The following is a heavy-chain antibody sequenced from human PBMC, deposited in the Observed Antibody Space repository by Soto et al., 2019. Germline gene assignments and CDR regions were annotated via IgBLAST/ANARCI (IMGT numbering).Heavy chain of an antibody. Sequence: SETLSLTCTVSVGSSSKSNYFWGWILQAPGKGLEWIASILYSGTTSYNSSLKSRVAISVDTSKNQFSLKLNSVTAADTAVYYCARLGWGNGDSDYWGQGTLVTVSS. CDR1: VGSSSKSNYF. V-gene: IGHV4-39*01. D-gene: IGHD2-21*01. CDR3: ARLGWGNGDSDY. CDR2: ILYSGTT. J-gene: IGHJ4*01.